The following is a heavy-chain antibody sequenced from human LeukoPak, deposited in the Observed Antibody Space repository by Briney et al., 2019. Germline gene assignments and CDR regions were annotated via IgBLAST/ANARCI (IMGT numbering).Heavy chain of an antibody. CDR3: ASGVTFYYFDY. CDR1: GGSFSGYY. V-gene: IGHV4-34*01. D-gene: IGHD4-4*01. J-gene: IGHJ4*02. CDR2: INHSGST. Sequence: PSETLSLTCAVYGGSFSGYYWSWIRQPPGKGLEWIGEINHSGSTNYNPSLKSRVTISVDTSKNQSSLKLSSVTAADTAVYYCASGVTFYYFDYWGQGTLVTVSS.